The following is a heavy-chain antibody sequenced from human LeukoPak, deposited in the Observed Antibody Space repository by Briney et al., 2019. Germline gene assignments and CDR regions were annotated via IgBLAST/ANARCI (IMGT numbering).Heavy chain of an antibody. CDR3: ARVGDIVVVPAAMDV. CDR2: ISSSGSTI. V-gene: IGHV3-11*01. D-gene: IGHD2-2*01. J-gene: IGHJ6*04. CDR1: GFTFSDYY. Sequence: GGSLRLSCAASGFTFSDYYMSWIRQAPGKGLEWVSYISSSGSTIYYADSVKGRFTISRDNAKNSLYLQMNSLRAEDTAVYYCARVGDIVVVPAAMDVWGKGTTVTISS.